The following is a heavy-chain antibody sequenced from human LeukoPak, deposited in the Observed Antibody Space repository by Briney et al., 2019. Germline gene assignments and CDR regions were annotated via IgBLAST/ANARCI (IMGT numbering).Heavy chain of an antibody. V-gene: IGHV3-7*01. J-gene: IGHJ4*02. D-gene: IGHD3-10*01. CDR1: GFTFSNYW. Sequence: GGSLRLSCAASGFTFSNYWMNWVRQAPGKGLEWVANIKPDGSEKYYVDSVKGRFSISRDNAKNLLYLQMNSLRAEDTAVYYCLAAGGYWGQGTLVTVSS. CDR3: LAAGGY. CDR2: IKPDGSEK.